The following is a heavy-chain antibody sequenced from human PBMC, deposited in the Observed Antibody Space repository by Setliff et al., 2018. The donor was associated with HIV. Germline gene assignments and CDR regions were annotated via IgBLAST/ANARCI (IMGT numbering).Heavy chain of an antibody. CDR3: ARGYSIALGWFDP. CDR1: GSTFTSYA. D-gene: IGHD6-13*01. Sequence: GSVKVSCKASGSTFTSYAMHWVRQAHGQRLAWMGWINAGNGNTKYSPKLQGRVTITRDTSESTAYMEMSSLRSEDTAVYYCARGYSIALGWFDPWGQGTLVTVSS. CDR2: INAGNGNT. V-gene: IGHV1-3*01. J-gene: IGHJ5*02.